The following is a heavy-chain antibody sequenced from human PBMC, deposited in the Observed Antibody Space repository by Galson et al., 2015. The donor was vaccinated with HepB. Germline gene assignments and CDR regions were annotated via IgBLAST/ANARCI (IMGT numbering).Heavy chain of an antibody. Sequence: SVKVSCKASGGTFSSYAISWVRQAPGQGLEWMGGIIPIFGTANYAQKFQGRVTITADESTSTAYLQWSSLKASDTAMYYCARSTHPLHAFDIWGQGTMVTVSS. CDR2: IIPIFGTA. V-gene: IGHV1-69*13. J-gene: IGHJ3*02. D-gene: IGHD5/OR15-5a*01. CDR1: GGTFSSYA. CDR3: ARSTHPLHAFDI.